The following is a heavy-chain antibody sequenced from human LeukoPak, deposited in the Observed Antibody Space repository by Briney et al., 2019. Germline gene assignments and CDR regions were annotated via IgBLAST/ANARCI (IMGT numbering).Heavy chain of an antibody. CDR1: GYTFINYD. V-gene: IGHV1-69*13. Sequence: GASVKVSCKASGYTFINYDINWLRQATGQGLEWMGGIIPIFGTANYAQKFQGRVTITADESTSTAYMELSSLRSEDTAVYYCARADYYDSSGYSIYFDYWGQGTLVTVSS. CDR3: ARADYYDSSGYSIYFDY. D-gene: IGHD3-22*01. J-gene: IGHJ4*01. CDR2: IIPIFGTA.